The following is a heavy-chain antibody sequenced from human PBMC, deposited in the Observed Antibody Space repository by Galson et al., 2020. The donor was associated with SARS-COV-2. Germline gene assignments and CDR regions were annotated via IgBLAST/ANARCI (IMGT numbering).Heavy chain of an antibody. Sequence: ASVKVSCKASGYTFTTFYITWVRQAPGQGLEWMGKISPYNSNTNYTQKLQGRVTMTTDTSTSTAYMELRSLTSDDTAVYYCARSLAIGDCGGGSWCLYWGQGALVTVSS. CDR3: ARSLAIGDCGGGSWCLY. V-gene: IGHV1-18*01. J-gene: IGHJ4*02. D-gene: IGHD2-15*01. CDR2: ISPYNSNT. CDR1: GYTFTTFY.